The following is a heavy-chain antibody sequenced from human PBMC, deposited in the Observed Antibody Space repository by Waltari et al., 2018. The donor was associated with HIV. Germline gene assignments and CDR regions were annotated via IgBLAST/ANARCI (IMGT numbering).Heavy chain of an antibody. V-gene: IGHV1-8*01. Sequence: QVQLVQSGSEVRKPGASVKVSCKASGYTFTSYDINWVRQDTGQGLEWMGWMNTKSGNTGYAQKFQGRVTMTRNTSISTVYMELRSLRSEDTAKYYCARGFNYYDSSGYRFDPWGQGTLVTVSS. J-gene: IGHJ5*02. CDR3: ARGFNYYDSSGYRFDP. D-gene: IGHD3-22*01. CDR1: GYTFTSYD. CDR2: MNTKSGNT.